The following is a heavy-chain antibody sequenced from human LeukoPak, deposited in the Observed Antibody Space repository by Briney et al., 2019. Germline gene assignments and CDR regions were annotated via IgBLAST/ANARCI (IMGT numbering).Heavy chain of an antibody. J-gene: IGHJ3*02. CDR3: ARDPYYDFWSGYYSPAFDI. CDR1: GGSISSGSYY. Sequence: SETLSLTCTVSGGSISSGSYYWSWIRQPAGKGLEWIGRIYTSGSTNYNPSLKSRVTISVDTSKNQFSLKLSSVTAADTAVYYCARDPYYDFWSGYYSPAFDIWSQGTMVTVSS. D-gene: IGHD3-3*01. V-gene: IGHV4-61*02. CDR2: IYTSGST.